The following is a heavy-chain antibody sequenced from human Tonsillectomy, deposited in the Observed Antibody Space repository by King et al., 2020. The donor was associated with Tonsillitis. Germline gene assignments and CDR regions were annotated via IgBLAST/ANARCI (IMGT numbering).Heavy chain of an antibody. J-gene: IGHJ6*02. CDR2: INPNSGGT. D-gene: IGHD3-3*01. V-gene: IGHV1-2*04. Sequence: VQLVESGAEVKKPGASVKVSCKASGYTFTGYYMHWVRQAPGQGLEWMGWINPNSGGTNYAQKFQGWVTMTRDTSISTAYMEVSRLRSYDTAVYYCSTSAPGRTIFGVFISHVMDVWGQGTTVTVSS. CDR1: GYTFTGYY. CDR3: STSAPGRTIFGVFISHVMDV.